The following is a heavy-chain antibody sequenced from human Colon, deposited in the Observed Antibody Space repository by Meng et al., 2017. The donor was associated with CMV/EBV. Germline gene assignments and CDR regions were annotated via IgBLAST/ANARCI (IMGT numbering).Heavy chain of an antibody. CDR2: ISGNGGST. CDR1: GFTLSSYD. J-gene: IGHJ4*02. CDR3: ARGRGRTGYVDPGVLGYFDI. D-gene: IGHD5-12*01. Sequence: GESLKISCAASGFTLSSYDMHWVRQAPGKGLEYVSIISGNGGSTYYADSVKGRFTISRDHSKNTLYLQMGSLRPEDMAVYYCARGRGRTGYVDPGVLGYFDIWGQGTLVTVSS. V-gene: IGHV3-64*02.